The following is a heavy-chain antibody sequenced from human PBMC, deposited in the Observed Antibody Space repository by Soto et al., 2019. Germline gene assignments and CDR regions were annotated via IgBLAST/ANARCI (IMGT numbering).Heavy chain of an antibody. D-gene: IGHD5-18*01. CDR1: GFTFSSYG. J-gene: IGHJ4*02. V-gene: IGHV3-30*03. CDR3: ARDEYSYGYSDY. CDR2: ISYDGSNK. Sequence: SLRLSCAASGFTFSSYGMHWVRQAPGKGLEWVAVISYDGSNKYYADSVKGRFTISRDNAKNSLYLQMNSLRAEDTAVYYCARDEYSYGYSDYWGQGTLVTVSS.